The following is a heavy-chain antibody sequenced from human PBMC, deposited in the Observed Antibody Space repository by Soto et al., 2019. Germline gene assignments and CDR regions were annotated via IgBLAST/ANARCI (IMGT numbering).Heavy chain of an antibody. D-gene: IGHD2-21*02. V-gene: IGHV1-69*13. CDR2: IIPIFGTA. CDR1: GGTFRSYA. CDR3: ARALLHIVVVTAIHDAFDS. Sequence: AAVKVSCKASGGTFRSYAISWVRQAPGQGLEWMGGIIPIFGTANYAQKFQGRVTITADESTSTAYMELSSLRSEDTAVYYCARALLHIVVVTAIHDAFDSWGQGTMVTV. J-gene: IGHJ3*02.